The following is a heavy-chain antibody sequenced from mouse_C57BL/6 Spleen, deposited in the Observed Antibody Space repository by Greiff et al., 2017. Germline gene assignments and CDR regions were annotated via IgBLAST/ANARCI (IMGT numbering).Heavy chain of an antibody. J-gene: IGHJ1*03. CDR3: ARGTGTNWYFDV. CDR2: ISSGGSYT. Sequence: EVKLMESGGDLVKPGGSLKLSCAASGFTFSSYGMSWVRQTPDKRLEWVATISSGGSYTYYPDSVKGRFTISRDNAKNTLYLQMSSLKSEDTAMYYCARGTGTNWYFDVWGTGTTVTVSS. V-gene: IGHV5-6*01. CDR1: GFTFSSYG. D-gene: IGHD4-1*01.